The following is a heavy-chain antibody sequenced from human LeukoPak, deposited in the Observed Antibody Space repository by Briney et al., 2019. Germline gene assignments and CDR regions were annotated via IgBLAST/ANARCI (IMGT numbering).Heavy chain of an antibody. CDR2: IYTSGTT. J-gene: IGHJ3*02. CDR3: ARGGQQLARNGAFDI. V-gene: IGHV4-4*07. CDR1: GGSISSYY. Sequence: PSETLSLTCTVSGGSISSYYWSWIRQPAGKGLEWLGLIYTSGTTNYNPSLKSRVTMSVDTSKNQFSLNLISVTAADTAVYYCARGGQQLARNGAFDIWGQGTMVTVSS. D-gene: IGHD6-13*01.